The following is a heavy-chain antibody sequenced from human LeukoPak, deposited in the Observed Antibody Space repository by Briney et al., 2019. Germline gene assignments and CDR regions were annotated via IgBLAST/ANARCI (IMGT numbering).Heavy chain of an antibody. CDR1: GGSFSGYY. Sequence: SETLSLTCAVYGGSFSGYYWSWIRQPPGKGLEWIGEINHSGSTNYNPSLKSRVTISVDTSKNQFSLKLSSVTAADTAVYYCARSKWEPRRMNAFDIWGQGTMVTVSS. D-gene: IGHD1-26*01. V-gene: IGHV4-34*01. CDR2: INHSGST. CDR3: ARSKWEPRRMNAFDI. J-gene: IGHJ3*02.